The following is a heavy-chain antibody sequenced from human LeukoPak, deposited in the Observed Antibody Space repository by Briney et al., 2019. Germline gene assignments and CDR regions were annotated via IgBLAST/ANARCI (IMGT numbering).Heavy chain of an antibody. J-gene: IGHJ5*02. D-gene: IGHD3-3*01. V-gene: IGHV1-2*02. CDR1: GGTFSSYA. CDR3: ARVRVFWSGYYSWFDP. CDR2: INPNSGGT. Sequence: ASVKVSCKASGGTFSSYAISWVRQAPGQGLEWMGWINPNSGGTNYAQKFQGRVTMTRDASISTAYMELSRLRSDDTAVYYCARVRVFWSGYYSWFDPWGQGTLVTVSS.